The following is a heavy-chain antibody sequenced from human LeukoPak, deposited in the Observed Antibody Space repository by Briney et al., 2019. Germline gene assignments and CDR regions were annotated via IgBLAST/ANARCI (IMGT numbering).Heavy chain of an antibody. J-gene: IGHJ4*02. CDR1: GFTFDDYG. CDR2: INWNGGST. V-gene: IGHV3-20*04. CDR3: ARDPNGNHRPYYFYY. Sequence: SGGSLRLSCAASGFTFDDYGMSWVRQAPGKGLERVSGINWNGGSTGYADSVKGRFTISRDNAKNSLYLQMNSLRAEDTALYYCARDPNGNHRPYYFYYWGQGTLVTVSS. D-gene: IGHD4-23*01.